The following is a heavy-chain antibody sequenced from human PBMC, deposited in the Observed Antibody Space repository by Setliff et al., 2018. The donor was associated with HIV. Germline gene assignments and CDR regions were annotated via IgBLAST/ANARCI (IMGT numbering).Heavy chain of an antibody. CDR2: INPNSGGT. V-gene: IGHV1-2*02. CDR1: GYALTDFY. J-gene: IGHJ6*03. CDR3: ARGYPSSPYYYYMDV. D-gene: IGHD5-12*01. Sequence: ASVKVSCKASGYALTDFYIHWVRQAPGQGLEWMGWINPNSGGTNYAQKFQGRVTMTRDTSISTAYMELSSLRSEDTAVYNCARGYPSSPYYYYMDVWGKGTTVTVS.